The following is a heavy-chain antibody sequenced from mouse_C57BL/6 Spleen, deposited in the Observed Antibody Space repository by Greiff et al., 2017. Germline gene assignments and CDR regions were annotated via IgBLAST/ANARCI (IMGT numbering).Heavy chain of an antibody. CDR1: GFTFSSYA. CDR3: ARVEGYFDY. CDR2: ISDGGSYT. V-gene: IGHV5-4*01. Sequence: EVQVVESGGGLVKPGGSLKLSCAASGFTFSSYAMSWVRQTPEKRLEWVATISDGGSYTYYPDNVKGRFTISRDNAKNNLYLQMSHLKSEDTAMYYCARVEGYFDYWGQGTTLTVSS. J-gene: IGHJ2*01.